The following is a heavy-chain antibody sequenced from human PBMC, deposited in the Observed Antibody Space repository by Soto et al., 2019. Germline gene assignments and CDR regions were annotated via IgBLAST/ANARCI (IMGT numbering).Heavy chain of an antibody. CDR2: IYYSGST. CDR1: GGSISTGSYY. J-gene: IGHJ6*03. D-gene: IGHD6-19*01. Sequence: SETLSLTCTVSGGSISTGSYYWGWIRQPPGKGLEWIGSIYYSGSTYYNPSLRSRVTMSVDTSKNQFSLKLTSVTAADTAVYYCATQAIAVAVGSRFYMDDWGKGTTVTVSS. CDR3: ATQAIAVAVGSRFYMDD. V-gene: IGHV4-39*01.